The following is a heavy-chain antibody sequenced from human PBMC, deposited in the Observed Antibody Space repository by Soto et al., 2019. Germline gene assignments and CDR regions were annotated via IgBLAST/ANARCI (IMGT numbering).Heavy chain of an antibody. J-gene: IGHJ5*02. CDR2: ISYDGSNK. CDR1: GFTFSSYA. CDR3: ARATAPGGFSWFDP. D-gene: IGHD3-16*01. V-gene: IGHV3-30-3*01. Sequence: PGGSLRLSCAASGFTFSSYAMHWVRQAPGKELEWVAIISYDGSNKYNADSVKGRFTISRDNSKNTLYLQMNSLRAEDTAVYYCARATAPGGFSWFDPWGRGTLVTVSS.